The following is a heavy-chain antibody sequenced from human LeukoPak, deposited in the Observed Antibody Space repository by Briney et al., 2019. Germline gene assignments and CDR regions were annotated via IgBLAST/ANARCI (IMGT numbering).Heavy chain of an antibody. V-gene: IGHV3-66*01. J-gene: IGHJ2*01. CDR1: GFXVSSNY. CDR2: IYSGGST. D-gene: IGHD2-2*01. CDR3: VSTRDCSSTSCYWRYFDL. Sequence: GGSLRLSCAASGFXVSSNYISWVRQAPGKGLEWVSVIYSGGSTYYADSVKGRFTISRDNSRNTLYLQMSSLRAEDTAVYYCVSTRDCSSTSCYWRYFDLWGRGTLVTVSS.